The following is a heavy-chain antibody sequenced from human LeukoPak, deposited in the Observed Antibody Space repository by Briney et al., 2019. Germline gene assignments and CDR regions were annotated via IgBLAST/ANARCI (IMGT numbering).Heavy chain of an antibody. J-gene: IGHJ3*02. CDR1: GYSFTSYW. V-gene: IGHV5-51*01. CDR3: ARLRYLDHQWELPGDAFDI. D-gene: IGHD1-26*01. CDR2: IYPVDAHT. Sequence: PGESLKISCKGSGYSFTSYWIGWVRQMPGKGLDWMGIIYPVDAHTRYSPSFQDQVTNSADKSISTAYLQWSSPKASDTAMSHCARLRYLDHQWELPGDAFDIWGQGTMVTVSS.